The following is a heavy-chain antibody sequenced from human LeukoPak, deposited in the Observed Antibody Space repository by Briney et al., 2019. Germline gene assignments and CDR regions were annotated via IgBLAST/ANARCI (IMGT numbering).Heavy chain of an antibody. D-gene: IGHD3-10*01. J-gene: IGHJ6*02. CDR2: ISYDGSSK. CDR3: AKEQGYYNSGNGMDV. Sequence: GGSLRLSCAFFGSTFSSYGMHWVRQAPGKGLEWVAVISYDGSSKYYIDSVKGRFTISRDNSKNTLYLQMNSLRAEDTAVYYCAKEQGYYNSGNGMDVWGQGTTVTVSS. V-gene: IGHV3-30*18. CDR1: GSTFSSYG.